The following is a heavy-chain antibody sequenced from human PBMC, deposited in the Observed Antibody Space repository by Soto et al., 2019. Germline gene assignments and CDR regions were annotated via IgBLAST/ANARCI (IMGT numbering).Heavy chain of an antibody. J-gene: IGHJ4*02. CDR2: IYPGDSDT. CDR3: ARSYSNDPNFDY. D-gene: IGHD4-4*01. Sequence: PGKGLEWMGIIYPGDSDTRYSPSFQGQVTISADKSISTAYLQWSSLKASDTAMYYCARSYSNDPNFDYWGQGTLVTVSS. V-gene: IGHV5-51*01.